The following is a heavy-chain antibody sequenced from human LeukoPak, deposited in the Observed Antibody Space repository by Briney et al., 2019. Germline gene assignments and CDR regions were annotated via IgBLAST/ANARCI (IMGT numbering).Heavy chain of an antibody. J-gene: IGHJ3*01. CDR2: ITTDGGST. CDR1: GFAFSRYW. Sequence: QAGGSLRLSCAASGFAFSRYWMHWVRQAPGKGLVWVSYITTDGGSTRYADSVRGRFTISRDNAKNTLYLQMNSLRAEDTALYYCVRAMNDAFDVWGQGTMVTVSS. CDR3: VRAMNDAFDV. V-gene: IGHV3-74*01.